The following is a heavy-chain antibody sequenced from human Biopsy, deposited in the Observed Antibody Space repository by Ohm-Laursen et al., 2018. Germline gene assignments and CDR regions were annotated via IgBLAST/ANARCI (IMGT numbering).Heavy chain of an antibody. V-gene: IGHV4-59*07. J-gene: IGHJ4*02. D-gene: IGHD3-16*01. CDR2: MYYSGST. CDR3: VRGRSPATY. Sequence: SDTLSLTCAVFGTSFNDYSWTWIRQPPGKGLEWIGYMYYSGSTKYSPSLKNRVTVSFDTSRNQFSLKLTSMTPADTAVYYCVRGRSPATYWGQGALVIVSS. CDR1: GTSFNDYS.